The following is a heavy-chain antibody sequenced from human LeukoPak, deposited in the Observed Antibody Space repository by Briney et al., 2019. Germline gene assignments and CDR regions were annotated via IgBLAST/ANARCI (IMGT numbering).Heavy chain of an antibody. V-gene: IGHV3-21*01. CDR2: ITSSGAYI. CDR3: ATDYYVSGSYYRLFY. Sequence: PGGSLRLSCAASGFTFNYYNMNWVRQAPGKALEWVSSITSSGAYIFYADSVRGRFTISRDNSKNTLYLQMNSLRAEDTAIYYCATDYYVSGSYYRLFYWGQGTLVTVSS. CDR1: GFTFNYYN. J-gene: IGHJ4*02. D-gene: IGHD3-10*01.